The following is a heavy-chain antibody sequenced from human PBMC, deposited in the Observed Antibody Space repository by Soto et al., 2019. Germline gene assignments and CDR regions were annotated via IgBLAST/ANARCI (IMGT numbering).Heavy chain of an antibody. CDR3: AREPIAARLVRDAFDI. J-gene: IGHJ3*02. CDR2: ISAYNGNT. V-gene: IGHV1-18*01. Sequence: QVQLVQSGAEVKKPGASVKVSCKASGYTFTSYGISWVRQAPGQGREWMGWISAYNGNTNYAQKLQGRVTMTTDTSTSTAHMELRSLRSDDTAVYYCAREPIAARLVRDAFDIWGQGTMVTVSS. D-gene: IGHD6-6*01. CDR1: GYTFTSYG.